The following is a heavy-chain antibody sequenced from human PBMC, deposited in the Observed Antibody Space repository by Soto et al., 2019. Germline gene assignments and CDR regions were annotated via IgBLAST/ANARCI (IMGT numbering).Heavy chain of an antibody. Sequence: ASVKVSCKASGYTFTSYGISWVREAPGQGLEWMGWISAYNGNTNYAQKLQGRVTMTTDTSTSTAYMELRSLRSDDTAVYYCARDVSGEGWITMIVVSYYYGMDVWGQGTTVTVSS. CDR1: GYTFTSYG. V-gene: IGHV1-18*01. CDR2: ISAYNGNT. CDR3: ARDVSGEGWITMIVVSYYYGMDV. D-gene: IGHD3-22*01. J-gene: IGHJ6*02.